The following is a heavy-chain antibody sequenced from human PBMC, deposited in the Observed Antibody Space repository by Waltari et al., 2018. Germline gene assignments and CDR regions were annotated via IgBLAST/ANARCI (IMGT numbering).Heavy chain of an antibody. D-gene: IGHD1-7*01. Sequence: QVQLQQWGAGLLKPSETLSLTCAVYGGSFSGYYWSWIRQPPGKGLEWIGELNHSGSTNYNPSLKSRVTISVDTSKNQFSLKLSSVTAADTAVYYCARLGDQQYWNYGDIWGQGTMVTVSS. CDR2: LNHSGST. CDR1: GGSFSGYY. CDR3: ARLGDQQYWNYGDI. V-gene: IGHV4-34*01. J-gene: IGHJ3*02.